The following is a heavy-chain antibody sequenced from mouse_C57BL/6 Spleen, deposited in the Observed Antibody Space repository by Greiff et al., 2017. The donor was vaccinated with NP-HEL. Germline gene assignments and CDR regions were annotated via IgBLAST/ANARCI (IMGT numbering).Heavy chain of an antibody. V-gene: IGHV1-81*01. J-gene: IGHJ2*01. CDR2: IYPRSGNT. CDR1: GYTFTSYG. CDR3: ARTDSSGSHFDY. D-gene: IGHD3-2*02. Sequence: VQRVESGAELARPGASVKLSCKASGYTFTSYGISWVKQRTGQGLEWIGEIYPRSGNTYYNEKFKGKATLTADKSSSTAYMELRSLTSEDSAVYFCARTDSSGSHFDYWGQGTTLTVSS.